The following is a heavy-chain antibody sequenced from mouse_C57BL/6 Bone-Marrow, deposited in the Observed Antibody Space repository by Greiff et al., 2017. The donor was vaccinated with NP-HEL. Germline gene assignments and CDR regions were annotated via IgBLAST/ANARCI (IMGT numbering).Heavy chain of an antibody. D-gene: IGHD1-1*01. CDR1: GYTFTDYE. Sequence: QVQLQQSGAELVRPGASVTLSCKASGYTFTDYEMHWVKQTPVHGLEWIGAIDPETGGTAYNQKFKGKAILTADKSSSTAYMELRSLTSEDSAVYYCTRRLLRYYFDYWGQGTTLTVSS. V-gene: IGHV1-15*01. CDR2: IDPETGGT. CDR3: TRRLLRYYFDY. J-gene: IGHJ2*01.